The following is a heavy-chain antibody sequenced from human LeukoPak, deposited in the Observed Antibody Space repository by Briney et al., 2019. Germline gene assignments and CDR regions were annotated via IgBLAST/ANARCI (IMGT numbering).Heavy chain of an antibody. CDR2: ISWNSGSI. Sequence: DRSLRLSCAASGFTFDDYAMHWVRQAPGKGLEWVSGISWNSGSIGYADSVKGRFTISRDNAKNSLYLQMNSLRAEDTALYYCAKDDGAVAGTVFDYWGQGTLVTVSS. J-gene: IGHJ4*02. V-gene: IGHV3-9*01. CDR3: AKDDGAVAGTVFDY. D-gene: IGHD6-19*01. CDR1: GFTFDDYA.